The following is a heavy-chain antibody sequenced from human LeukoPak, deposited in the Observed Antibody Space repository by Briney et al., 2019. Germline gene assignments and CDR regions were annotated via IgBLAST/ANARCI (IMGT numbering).Heavy chain of an antibody. D-gene: IGHD3-10*01. V-gene: IGHV3-53*01. J-gene: IGHJ4*02. CDR3: ARYDGGSGPFDY. Sequence: PGGSLRLSCAVSGFTVSSNYMSWVRQAPWKGLEWVSVLYSGGNTYYADSVKGRFTISRDNSKNTLYLQMNSLRAEDRAVYYCARYDGGSGPFDYWGQGTLVTVSS. CDR1: GFTVSSNY. CDR2: LYSGGNT.